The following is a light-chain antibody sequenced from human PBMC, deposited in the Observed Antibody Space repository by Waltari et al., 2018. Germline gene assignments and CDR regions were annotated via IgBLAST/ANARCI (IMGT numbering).Light chain of an antibody. CDR1: SSDVGRFDY. Sequence: QSALTQPASVSGSPGQSITISCTGTSSDVGRFDYVSWFQHPPGKTPKVVIYDVSERPSDVSIRFAGSKSGNTSSLTISGLQAEDEADYYCSSHTSADIWVFGGGTTLTVL. CDR3: SSHTSADIWV. CDR2: DVS. J-gene: IGLJ3*02. V-gene: IGLV2-14*03.